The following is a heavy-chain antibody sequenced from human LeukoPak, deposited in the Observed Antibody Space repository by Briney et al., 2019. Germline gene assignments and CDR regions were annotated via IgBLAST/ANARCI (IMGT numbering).Heavy chain of an antibody. CDR2: ISYDGSNK. Sequence: PGRSLRLSCAASGFTFSSYGMHWVRQAPGKGLEWVAVISYDGSNKYYADSAKGRFTISRDNSKNTLYLQMNSLRAEDTAVYYCARDLGYSSSKSNFDYWGQGTLVTVSS. V-gene: IGHV3-30*03. J-gene: IGHJ4*02. CDR1: GFTFSSYG. D-gene: IGHD6-6*01. CDR3: ARDLGYSSSKSNFDY.